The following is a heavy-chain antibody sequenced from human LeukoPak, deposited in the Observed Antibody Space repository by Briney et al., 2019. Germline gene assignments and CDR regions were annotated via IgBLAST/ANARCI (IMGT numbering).Heavy chain of an antibody. V-gene: IGHV1-8*03. CDR2: MNPNSGNT. Sequence: ASVKVSCKASGYTFTSYDINWVRQATGQGLEWMGWMNPNSGNTGYAQKFQGRVTITRNNSISTAYMELSSLRSEDPAVYYCAREGKYYDILTGFFSMGFDLWGRGTVVTVS. J-gene: IGHJ5*02. D-gene: IGHD3-9*01. CDR3: AREGKYYDILTGFFSMGFDL. CDR1: GYTFTSYD.